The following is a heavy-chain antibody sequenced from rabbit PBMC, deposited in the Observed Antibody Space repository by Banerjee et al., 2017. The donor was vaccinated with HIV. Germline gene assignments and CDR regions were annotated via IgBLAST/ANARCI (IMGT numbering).Heavy chain of an antibody. CDR1: GFSFSRYY. CDR3: ARDLAGVIGWNFNL. CDR2: INTISGDT. Sequence: QEQLEESGGDLVKPEGSLTLTCTASGFSFSRYYICWVRQAPGKGLEWIACINTISGDTVYATWAKGRFTISKASWTTVTLQMTSLTAADTASYFCARDLAGVIGWNFNLWGPGTLVTVS. D-gene: IGHD4-1*01. J-gene: IGHJ4*01. V-gene: IGHV1S45*01.